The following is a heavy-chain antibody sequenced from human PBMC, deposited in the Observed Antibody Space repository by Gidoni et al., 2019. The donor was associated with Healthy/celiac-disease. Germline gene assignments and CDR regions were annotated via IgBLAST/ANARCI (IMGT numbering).Heavy chain of an antibody. CDR2: INAGNGNT. CDR3: AGSGTVVTYYYGMDV. J-gene: IGHJ6*02. D-gene: IGHD2-15*01. CDR1: GYTFTSYA. V-gene: IGHV1-3*01. Sequence: QVQLVQSGAEVKKPGPSVQVSCKASGYTFTSYAMHWVRQAPGQRLEWMGWINAGNGNTKYSQKFQGRVTITRDTSASTAYMELSSLRSEDTAVYYCAGSGTVVTYYYGMDVWGQGTTVTVSS.